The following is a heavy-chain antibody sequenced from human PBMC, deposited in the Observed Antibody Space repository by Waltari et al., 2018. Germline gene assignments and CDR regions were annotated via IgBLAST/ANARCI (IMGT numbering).Heavy chain of an antibody. CDR2: INHSGST. CDR3: ARGLGSSSSSYYYYGMDV. CDR1: GGSFSGYY. J-gene: IGHJ6*02. D-gene: IGHD6-6*01. V-gene: IGHV4-34*01. Sequence: QVQLQQWGAGLLKPSETLSLTCAVYGGSFSGYYWTWIRKPPGKGLEWIGEINHSGSTNYNPSLKSRVTISVDTSKNQFSLKLSSVTAADTAVYYCARGLGSSSSSYYYYGMDVWGQGTTVTVSS.